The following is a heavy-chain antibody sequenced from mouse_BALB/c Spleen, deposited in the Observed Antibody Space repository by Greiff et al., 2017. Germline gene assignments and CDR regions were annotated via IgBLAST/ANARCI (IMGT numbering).Heavy chain of an antibody. V-gene: IGHV3-2*02. Sequence: EVQLVESGPGLVKPSQSLSLTCTVTGYSITSDYAWNWIRQFPGNKLEWMGYISYSGSTSYNPSLKSRISITRDTSKNQFFLQLNSVTTEDTATYYCARWPYGNYVSYYAMDYWGQGTSVTVSS. J-gene: IGHJ4*01. CDR3: ARWPYGNYVSYYAMDY. CDR1: GYSITSDYA. D-gene: IGHD2-1*01. CDR2: ISYSGST.